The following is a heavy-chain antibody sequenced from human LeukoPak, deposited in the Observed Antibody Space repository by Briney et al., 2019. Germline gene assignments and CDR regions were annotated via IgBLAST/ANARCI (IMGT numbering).Heavy chain of an antibody. V-gene: IGHV1-8*01. CDR2: MNPNSGNT. Sequence: GASVKVSCKASGYTFTSYDINWVRQATGQGLEWMGWMNPNSGNTGYAQKFQGRVTITRNTSISTAYMELSSLRSEDTAVYYCARLGGAYSSSWYSYYYYMDVWGKGTTVTVSS. J-gene: IGHJ6*03. CDR1: GYTFTSYD. D-gene: IGHD6-13*01. CDR3: ARLGGAYSSSWYSYYYYMDV.